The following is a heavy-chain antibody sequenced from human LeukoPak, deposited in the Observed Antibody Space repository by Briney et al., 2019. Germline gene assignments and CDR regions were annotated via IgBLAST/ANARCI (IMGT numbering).Heavy chain of an antibody. V-gene: IGHV6-1*01. D-gene: IGHD6-19*01. CDR2: TYYRSKWYN. Sequence: SQTLSLTCGISGDSVSSNTAAWNWIRQSPSRGLEWLGRTYYRSKWYNNYAVSVKSRITINSDSSKNQFSLKLSSVTAADTAVYYCARDPGIAVAGTHTHAFDIWGQGTMVTVSS. CDR1: GDSVSSNTAA. CDR3: ARDPGIAVAGTHTHAFDI. J-gene: IGHJ3*02.